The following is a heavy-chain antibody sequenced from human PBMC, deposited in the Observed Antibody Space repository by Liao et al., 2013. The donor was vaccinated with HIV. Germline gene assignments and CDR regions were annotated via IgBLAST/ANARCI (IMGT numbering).Heavy chain of an antibody. CDR3: ARGVTDDDSRDYLNY. CDR2: INYSGST. J-gene: IGHJ4*03. V-gene: IGHV4-59*01. Sequence: QVRLQESGPGLVKPSETLSLTCTVSGGSINSYYWSWIRQSPGKGLEWIGHINYSGSTKSDPSLKSRVTMSVDTSKNQFSLKLSSVTAADTAVYYCARGVTDDDSRDYLNYWGRG. D-gene: IGHD3-22*01. CDR1: GGSINSYY.